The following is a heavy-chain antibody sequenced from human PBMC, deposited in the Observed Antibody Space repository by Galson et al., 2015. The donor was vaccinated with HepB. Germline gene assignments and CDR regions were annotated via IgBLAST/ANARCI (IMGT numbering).Heavy chain of an antibody. V-gene: IGHV3-53*01. CDR1: GFTVSSNY. CDR2: IYSGGST. J-gene: IGHJ2*01. Sequence: SLRLSCAASGFTVSSNYMSWVRQAPGKGLEWVSVIYSGGSTYYADSVKGRFTISRDNSKNTLYLQMNSLRAEDTAVYYSARVSDDYIWGSYPYRYFDLWGRGTLVTVSS. D-gene: IGHD3-16*02. CDR3: ARVSDDYIWGSYPYRYFDL.